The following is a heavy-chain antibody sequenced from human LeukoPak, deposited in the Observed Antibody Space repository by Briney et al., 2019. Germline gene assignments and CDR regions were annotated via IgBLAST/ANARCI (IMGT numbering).Heavy chain of an antibody. V-gene: IGHV3-11*01. J-gene: IGHJ4*02. D-gene: IGHD1-26*01. Sequence: PGGSLRLSCAAYGFSFSDSYMAWVRQAPGKGLEWISNLSTRSSSNAYADSVKGRFVVSRDNGNNSLYLHMTSLGVADTAVYFCVREIGTYFDYWGQGALVTVSS. CDR1: GFSFSDSY. CDR3: VREIGTYFDY. CDR2: LSTRSSSN.